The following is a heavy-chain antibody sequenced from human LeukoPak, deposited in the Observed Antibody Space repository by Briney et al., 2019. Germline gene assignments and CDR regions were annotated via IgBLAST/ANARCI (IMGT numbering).Heavy chain of an antibody. CDR3: ARLYDFWSGTDGDYYYGMDV. Sequence: GASVEVSCKASGYTFTGYYMHWVRQAPGQGLEWMGWINPNSGGTNYAQKFQGRVTMTRDTSISTAYMELSRLRSDDTAVYYCARLYDFWSGTDGDYYYGMDVWGQGTTVTVSS. J-gene: IGHJ6*02. CDR1: GYTFTGYY. D-gene: IGHD3-3*01. CDR2: INPNSGGT. V-gene: IGHV1-2*02.